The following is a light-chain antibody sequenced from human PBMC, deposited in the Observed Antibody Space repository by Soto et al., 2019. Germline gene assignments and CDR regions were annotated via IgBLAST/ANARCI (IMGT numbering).Light chain of an antibody. CDR2: DAS. CDR1: QSVSSY. J-gene: IGKJ5*01. Sequence: EIVLTQSPATLSLSPGERATLSCRASQSVSSYLAWYQQKPGQAPRLLIYDASNRATGIPARFSGSGSGTDFTLTISSLEPDDFAVYYCQQRSNWPPKGITFGQGTRLEIK. CDR3: QQRSNWPPKGIT. V-gene: IGKV3-11*01.